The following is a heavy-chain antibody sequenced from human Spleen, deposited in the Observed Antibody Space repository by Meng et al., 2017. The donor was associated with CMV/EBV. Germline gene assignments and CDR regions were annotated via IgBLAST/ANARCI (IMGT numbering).Heavy chain of an antibody. CDR2: INSDGSST. J-gene: IGHJ4*02. Sequence: GESLKISCAASGFTFSSYWMHWVRQAPGKGLVWVSRINSDGSSTSYADSVKGRFTISRDNAKNSLYLQMNSLRAEDTAVYYCARDQGNYERSDYWGQGTLVTVSS. V-gene: IGHV3-74*01. D-gene: IGHD4-11*01. CDR1: GFTFSSYW. CDR3: ARDQGNYERSDY.